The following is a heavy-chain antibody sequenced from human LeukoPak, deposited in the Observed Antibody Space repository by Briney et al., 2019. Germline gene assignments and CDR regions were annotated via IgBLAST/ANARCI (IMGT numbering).Heavy chain of an antibody. D-gene: IGHD5-18*01. J-gene: IGHJ6*03. V-gene: IGHV4-59*01. CDR3: ARDGGYSYGYYYYMDV. Sequence: SETLSLTCTVSGGSISCYYWSWSRQPPGKGLEWIGYIYYSGSTNYNPSLKSRVTISVDTSKNQFSLKLSSVTAADRAVYYSARDGGYSYGYYYYMDVWGKGTTVTVSS. CDR1: GGSISCYY. CDR2: IYYSGST.